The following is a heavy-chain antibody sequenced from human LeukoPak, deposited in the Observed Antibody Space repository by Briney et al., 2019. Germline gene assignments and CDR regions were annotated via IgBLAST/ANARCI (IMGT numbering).Heavy chain of an antibody. CDR2: ISYDGSNK. D-gene: IGHD5-18*01. Sequence: PGGSLRLSCTTSGFTFSDYAMHWVRQAPGKGLEGVAVISYDGSNKYYADSVKGRFTISRDNSKNTLYLQMNSLRAEDTAVYYCAREGQLWLCFDYWGQGTLVTVSS. J-gene: IGHJ4*02. CDR1: GFTFSDYA. CDR3: AREGQLWLCFDY. V-gene: IGHV3-30*04.